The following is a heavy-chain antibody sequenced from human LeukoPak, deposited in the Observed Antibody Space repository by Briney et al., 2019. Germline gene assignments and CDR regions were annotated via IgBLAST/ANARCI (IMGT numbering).Heavy chain of an antibody. Sequence: PGGSLRLSCAASGFTFDDYAMHWVRQAPGKGLEWVSGISWNSGSIGYADSVKGRFTISRDNAKNSLYLQMNSLRAEDTAVYYCARLGWPNSHFDYWGQGTLVTVSS. CDR2: ISWNSGSI. V-gene: IGHV3-9*01. D-gene: IGHD6-19*01. CDR3: ARLGWPNSHFDY. J-gene: IGHJ4*02. CDR1: GFTFDDYA.